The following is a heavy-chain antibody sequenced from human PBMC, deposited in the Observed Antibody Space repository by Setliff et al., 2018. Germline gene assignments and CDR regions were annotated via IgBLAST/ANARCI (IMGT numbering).Heavy chain of an antibody. CDR3: TTDRNYYDSSGYYIYNHYYMDV. J-gene: IGHJ6*03. Sequence: ASVKVSCKASGYTFNNYFLHWVRQAPGQGLEWMGRFHPYSGHTNYAQNFQGRVTMTMDASITTVYMELSRLTSDDTAVYYCTTDRNYYDSSGYYIYNHYYMDVWGKGTTVTVSS. CDR2: FHPYSGHT. CDR1: GYTFNNYF. D-gene: IGHD3-22*01. V-gene: IGHV1-2*06.